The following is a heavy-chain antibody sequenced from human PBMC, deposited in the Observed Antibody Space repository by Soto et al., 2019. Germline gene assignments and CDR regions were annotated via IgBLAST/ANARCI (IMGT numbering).Heavy chain of an antibody. CDR1: GCNFSSYA. Sequence: SGGSLRLSCAASGCNFSSYAMSWVRQAPGKGLAWVSGISVSGGSTYYADSVKGRFTISRDNSKNTLYLQMNSLRAEDTAVYYCASNTRYDPPDYWGQGTLVTVSS. CDR2: ISVSGGST. V-gene: IGHV3-23*01. D-gene: IGHD3-16*01. CDR3: ASNTRYDPPDY. J-gene: IGHJ4*02.